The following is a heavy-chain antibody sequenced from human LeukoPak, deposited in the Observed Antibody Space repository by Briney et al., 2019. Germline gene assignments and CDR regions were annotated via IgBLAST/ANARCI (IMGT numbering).Heavy chain of an antibody. CDR3: AKALTSYYNYMDV. CDR2: ISGSGSST. V-gene: IGHV3-23*01. CDR1: GFTFSSYA. J-gene: IGHJ6*03. Sequence: GGSLRLSCAASGFTFSSYAMSWVPQAPGEGLEWVSDISGSGSSTYYADSVKGRFTISRDTSKDTLYLQMNSLRAEDTAVYYCAKALTSYYNYMDVWGKGTTVTVCS.